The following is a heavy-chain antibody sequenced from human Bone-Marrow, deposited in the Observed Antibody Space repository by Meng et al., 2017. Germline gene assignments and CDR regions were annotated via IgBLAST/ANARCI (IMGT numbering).Heavy chain of an antibody. J-gene: IGHJ4*02. D-gene: IGHD3-10*01. V-gene: IGHV3-21*01. CDR3: GTRGKSYFGSGRLQNPDY. Sequence: AESLRLSCAASGFTFSGYSMNWVRQAPGKGLEWVSSINSSSSYIYYADSVKGRFTISRDNAKNSLYLQINSLTADETAVYYCGTRGKSYFGSGRLQNPDYWGQGTLVTVSS. CDR1: GFTFSGYS. CDR2: INSSSSYI.